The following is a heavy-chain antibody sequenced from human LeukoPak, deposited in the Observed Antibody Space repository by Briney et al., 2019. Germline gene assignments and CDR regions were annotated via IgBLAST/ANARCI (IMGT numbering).Heavy chain of an antibody. CDR1: GYTFTSYY. V-gene: IGHV1-46*01. CDR3: ARVLEMATGGNWFDP. Sequence: ASVKVSCKASGYTFTSYYMHWVRQAPGQGLEWMGIINPSGGSTSYAQKFQGRVTMTRDMSTSTAYMELSRLRSDDTAVYYCARVLEMATGGNWFDPWGQGTLVTVSS. CDR2: INPSGGST. J-gene: IGHJ5*02. D-gene: IGHD5-24*01.